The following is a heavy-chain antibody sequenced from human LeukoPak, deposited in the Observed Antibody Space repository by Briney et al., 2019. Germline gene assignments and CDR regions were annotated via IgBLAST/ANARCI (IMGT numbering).Heavy chain of an antibody. CDR3: AKWGVYSSKWYYFDY. D-gene: IGHD6-13*01. CDR2: ITWNSGNI. V-gene: IGHV3-9*01. Sequence: GGSLRLSCAASGFTLSSHWMSWVRQAPGKGLEWVSGITWNSGNIGYADAVRGRFTISRDNAQNSLFLQMNSLRAEDTALYYCAKWGVYSSKWYYFDYRGEGTPVTASP. CDR1: GFTLSSHW. J-gene: IGHJ4*02.